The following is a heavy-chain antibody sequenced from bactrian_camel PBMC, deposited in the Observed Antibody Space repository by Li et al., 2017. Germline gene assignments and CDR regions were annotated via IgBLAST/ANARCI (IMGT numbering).Heavy chain of an antibody. D-gene: IGHD2*01. V-gene: IGHV3S25*01. CDR2: INRAGDST. J-gene: IGHJ7*01. Sequence: VESGGGLVQPGGSLRLSCAASGFGFSNNWMHWVRQAPGKGLEWVSGINRAGDSTNYADSVKGRFTISRDNARNTVYLQLNSLGTEDTAMYYCSALLYYYGGMDYWGKGTQVTVS. CDR1: GFGFSNNW.